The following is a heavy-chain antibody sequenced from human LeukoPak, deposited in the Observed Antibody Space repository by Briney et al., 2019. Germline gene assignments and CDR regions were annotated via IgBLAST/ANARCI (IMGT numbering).Heavy chain of an antibody. CDR3: ASELRITLLRGVITY. Sequence: GGSLRLSCATSGFTFRNYVMHWVRQAPGKGLEWVAVISHEESNKFYANSVKGRFTISRDTSKDTLYLQMDSLRPEDTAVYYCASELRITLLRGVITYWGQGTLVTVSS. CDR1: GFTFRNYV. V-gene: IGHV3-30*03. CDR2: ISHEESNK. D-gene: IGHD3-10*01. J-gene: IGHJ4*02.